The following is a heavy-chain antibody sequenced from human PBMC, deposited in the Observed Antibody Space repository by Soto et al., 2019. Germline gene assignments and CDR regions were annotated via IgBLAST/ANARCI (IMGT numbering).Heavy chain of an antibody. D-gene: IGHD3-10*01. Sequence: QLQLQESGAGLVKPSQTLSLTCTVSGVSITSGGHPWNWIRQPPGKGLEWIGYSFHTGNTFYNPSFASRVTISVDRSKNQFSLKLTSVTAADTAMYFCARGVNFYGSGSYGSEYWFDPWGQGTLVTVSS. CDR3: ARGVNFYGSGSYGSEYWFDP. CDR1: GVSITSGGHP. J-gene: IGHJ5*02. CDR2: SFHTGNT. V-gene: IGHV4-30-2*01.